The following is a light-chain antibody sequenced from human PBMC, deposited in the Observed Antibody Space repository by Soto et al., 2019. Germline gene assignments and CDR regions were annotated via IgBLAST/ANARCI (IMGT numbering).Light chain of an antibody. CDR2: DAS. CDR1: QSRNNN. V-gene: IGKV3-11*01. Sequence: EIALTQSPATLSSSPGERATLSFRASQSRNNNLAWYQQKPGQAPRLLIYDASNRATGIPDRFSGSGSGTDFTLTISSLEPEYFAVYYCQQRSSWPRTFGQGTKVEIK. CDR3: QQRSSWPRT. J-gene: IGKJ1*01.